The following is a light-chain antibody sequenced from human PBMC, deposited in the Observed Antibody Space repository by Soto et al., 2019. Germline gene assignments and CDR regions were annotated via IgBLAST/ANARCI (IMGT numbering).Light chain of an antibody. J-gene: IGKJ1*01. CDR1: QDIHNY. CDR3: QHYYNYPWT. V-gene: IGKV1-8*01. CDR2: AAS. Sequence: AVLLTQSPSSFSASRGDRATITCRASQDIHNYLAWYQQIPGKAPKLLLYAASILQTGVPSRFSGSGSGTDFTLTIDGLQSEAFATYFCQHYYNYPWTFGQGTTVE.